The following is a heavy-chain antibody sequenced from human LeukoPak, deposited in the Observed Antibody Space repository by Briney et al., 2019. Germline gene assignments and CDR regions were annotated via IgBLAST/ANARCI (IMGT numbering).Heavy chain of an antibody. CDR2: MYNSGIT. V-gene: IGHV4-4*08. CDR3: ARDGDSSRGWYFDS. Sequence: PSETLSLTCTVSGGSISSYYWSWIRQPPGKGLEWIGYMYNSGITNYNPSLRSRVTISVDTSKNQFSLRLRSVTAADTAVYYCARDGDSSRGWYFDSWGQGALVTVSS. CDR1: GGSISSYY. J-gene: IGHJ4*02. D-gene: IGHD6-19*01.